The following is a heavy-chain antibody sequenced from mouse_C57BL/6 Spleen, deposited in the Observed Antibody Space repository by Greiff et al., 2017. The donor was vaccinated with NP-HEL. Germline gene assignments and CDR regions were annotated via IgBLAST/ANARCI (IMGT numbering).Heavy chain of an antibody. J-gene: IGHJ2*01. CDR2: ISSGGDYI. V-gene: IGHV5-9-1*02. D-gene: IGHD2-4*01. CDR1: GFTFSSYA. CDR3: TRDGLYDYGGFDY. Sequence: EVQRVESGEGLVKPGGSLKLSCAASGFTFSSYAMSWVRQTPEKRLEWVAYISSGGDYIYYADTVKGRFTISRDNARNTRYLQMGSLKSEDTAMYYCTRDGLYDYGGFDYWGQGTTLTVSS.